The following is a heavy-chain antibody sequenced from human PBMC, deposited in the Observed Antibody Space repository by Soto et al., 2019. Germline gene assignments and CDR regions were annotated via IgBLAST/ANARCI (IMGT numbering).Heavy chain of an antibody. V-gene: IGHV4-30-4*01. D-gene: IGHD2-2*01. Sequence: SETLSLTCTVSGGSITSADYYWSWLRQPPGKGLDLIGYIRDSGGTDYNPSIKRRVIISVDTSKSQFSLKLSSVTAADTALYYCARSNPDDKYHFDIWGQGSLVPFSS. CDR1: GGSITSADYY. CDR3: ARSNPDDKYHFDI. CDR2: IRDSGGT. J-gene: IGHJ4*02.